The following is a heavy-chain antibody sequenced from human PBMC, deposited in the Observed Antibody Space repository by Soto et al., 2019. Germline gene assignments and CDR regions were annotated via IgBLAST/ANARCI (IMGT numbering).Heavy chain of an antibody. Sequence: GGSLRLSCAASGFTVSSNYMSWVRQAPGKGLEWVSVIYSGGSTYYADSVKGRFTISRDNSKNTLYLQMNSLSAEDTAVYYCAGSGYSSRWYRHDCRARGTLVTVSS. CDR2: IYSGGST. CDR1: GFTVSSNY. D-gene: IGHD6-13*01. V-gene: IGHV3-53*01. CDR3: AGSGYSSRWYRHDC. J-gene: IGHJ4*01.